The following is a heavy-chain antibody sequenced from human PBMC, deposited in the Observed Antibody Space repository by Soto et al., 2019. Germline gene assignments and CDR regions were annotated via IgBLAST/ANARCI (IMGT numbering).Heavy chain of an antibody. CDR1: GCTYSIDR. J-gene: IGHJ4*02. D-gene: IGHD6-13*01. CDR2: IVPIYRTA. V-gene: IGHV1-69*01. Sequence: LLKGDCKTSGCTYSIDRINWGRQAPGQGLEWVGGIVPIYRTADYAQKFQGRVTITADESARTSYMELRSLKSQDSAVYYCVIDSGATVSSIWGKGTPVPGS. CDR3: VIDSGATVSSI.